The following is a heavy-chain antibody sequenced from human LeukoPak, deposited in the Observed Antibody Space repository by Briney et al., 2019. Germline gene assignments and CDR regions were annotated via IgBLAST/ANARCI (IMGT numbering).Heavy chain of an antibody. CDR2: ISWNSDNI. V-gene: IGHV3-9*01. J-gene: IGHJ5*02. CDR1: GFTFDDYA. Sequence: GGSLRLSCAASGFTFDDYAMHWVRQAPGKGLEWVSGISWNSDNIGYADSVKGRFTISRDNAKNSLYLQMNRLRAEDTALYYCAKDKAYSSNWRWFDPWGQGTLVTVSS. CDR3: AKDKAYSSNWRWFDP. D-gene: IGHD6-13*01.